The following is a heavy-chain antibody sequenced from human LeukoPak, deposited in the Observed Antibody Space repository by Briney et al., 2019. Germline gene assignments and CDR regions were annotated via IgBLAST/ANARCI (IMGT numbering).Heavy chain of an antibody. CDR3: ARDQLTGDAFDI. CDR1: GFAFSSYA. J-gene: IGHJ3*02. Sequence: GRSLRLSCAASGFAFSSYAMHWVRQAPGKGLEWVAVISYDGSNKYYADSVKGRFTISRDNSKNTLYLQMNSLRAEDTAVYYCARDQLTGDAFDIWGQGTMVTVSS. D-gene: IGHD3-9*01. CDR2: ISYDGSNK. V-gene: IGHV3-30-3*01.